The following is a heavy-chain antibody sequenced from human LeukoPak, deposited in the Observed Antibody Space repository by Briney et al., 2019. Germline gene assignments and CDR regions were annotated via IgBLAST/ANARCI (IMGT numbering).Heavy chain of an antibody. J-gene: IGHJ4*02. CDR3: ARRAGAYTHPYDY. D-gene: IGHD3-16*01. CDR1: GFSFSFSN. V-gene: IGHV3-21*04. CDR2: ISSTNGHT. Sequence: PGGSLRLSCAASGFSFSFSNMNWVRQAPGKGLEWVSYISSTNGHTYYADSVNGRFTISRDTAKNSLYLQMNSLRAENTAVYYCARRAGAYTHPYDYWGQGTLVTVS.